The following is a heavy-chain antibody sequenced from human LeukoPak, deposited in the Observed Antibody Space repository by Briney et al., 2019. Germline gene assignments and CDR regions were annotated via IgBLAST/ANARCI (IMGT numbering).Heavy chain of an antibody. Sequence: ASVKVSCKASGYTFTGYYMHWVRQAPGQGLEWMGRINPNSGGTNYAQKFQGRVTITRDTSISIAYMELSRLRSDDTAVYYCALLAAAGTNDAFDIWGQGTMVTVSS. J-gene: IGHJ3*02. D-gene: IGHD6-13*01. CDR2: INPNSGGT. CDR3: ALLAAAGTNDAFDI. CDR1: GYTFTGYY. V-gene: IGHV1-2*06.